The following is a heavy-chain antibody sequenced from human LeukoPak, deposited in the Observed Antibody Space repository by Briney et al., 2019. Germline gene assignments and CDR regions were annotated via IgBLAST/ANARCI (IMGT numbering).Heavy chain of an antibody. CDR2: ISSSGSYI. CDR3: ARDTYYDSSGYYRSGAFDI. CDR1: GFTFSDYS. D-gene: IGHD3-22*01. J-gene: IGHJ3*02. Sequence: GGSLRLSCAASGFTFSDYSMNWVRQAPGKGLEWVSSISSSGSYIYYADSVKGRFTISRDNAKNTLYLQMNSLRAEDTAVYYCARDTYYDSSGYYRSGAFDIWGQGTMVTVSS. V-gene: IGHV3-21*01.